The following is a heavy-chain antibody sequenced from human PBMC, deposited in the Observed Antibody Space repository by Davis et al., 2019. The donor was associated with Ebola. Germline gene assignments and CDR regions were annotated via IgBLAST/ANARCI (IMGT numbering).Heavy chain of an antibody. Sequence: SVKVSCKASGYTFTSYAMHWVRQAPGQRLEWMGGIIPIFGTANYAQKFQGRVTITADESTSTAYMELSSLRSEDTAVYYCARAQSPYQPLLYGLDYWGQGTLVTVSS. CDR2: IIPIFGTA. V-gene: IGHV1-69*13. CDR3: ARAQSPYQPLLYGLDY. CDR1: GYTFTSYA. J-gene: IGHJ4*02. D-gene: IGHD2-2*02.